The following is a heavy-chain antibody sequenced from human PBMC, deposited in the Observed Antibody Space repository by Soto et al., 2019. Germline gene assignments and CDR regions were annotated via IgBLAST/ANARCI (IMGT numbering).Heavy chain of an antibody. Sequence: QVQLVQSGAEVKKPGSSVKVSCKASGGTFSSYAISWVRQAPGQGLEWMGGIIPIFGTANYAQKFQGRVTMIADKFTSTAYIELSRLRSENAAVYYCARENGLYNWFDPWGQGALVTVSS. CDR2: IIPIFGTA. CDR1: GGTFSSYA. CDR3: ARENGLYNWFDP. J-gene: IGHJ5*02. V-gene: IGHV1-69*06.